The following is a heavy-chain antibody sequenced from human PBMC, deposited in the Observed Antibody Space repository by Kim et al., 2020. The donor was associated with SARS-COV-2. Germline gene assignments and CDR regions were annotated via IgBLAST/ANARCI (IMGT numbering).Heavy chain of an antibody. V-gene: IGHV3-15*01. CDR2: IKSKTDSGTA. D-gene: IGHD1-7*01. CDR1: GLTFSSAW. Sequence: GGSLRLSCAASGLTFSSAWMSWVRQVPGKGLEWLGRIKSKTDSGTADYAAPVKGRFTISRDDSKNMVYLQMNSLKIEDTAVYYCTPSPYNWDYGWFDPWGLGTLVTVSS. J-gene: IGHJ5*02. CDR3: TPSPYNWDYGWFDP.